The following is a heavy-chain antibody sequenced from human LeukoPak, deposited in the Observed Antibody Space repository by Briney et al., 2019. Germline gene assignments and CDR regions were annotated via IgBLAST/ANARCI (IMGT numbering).Heavy chain of an antibody. V-gene: IGHV5-51*01. CDR2: IYPGDSDT. CDR1: GXXFTSYW. Sequence: GESLKISCKGSGXXFTSYWIGWVRQMPGXXXXXMGIIYPGDSDTRYSPSFQGQVTISADKSISTAYLQWSSLKASDTAMYYCARLAGATYYFDYWGQGTLVTVSS. J-gene: IGHJ4*02. D-gene: IGHD1-26*01. CDR3: ARLAGATYYFDY.